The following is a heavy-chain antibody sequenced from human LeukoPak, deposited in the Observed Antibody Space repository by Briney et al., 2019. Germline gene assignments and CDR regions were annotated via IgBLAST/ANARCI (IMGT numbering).Heavy chain of an antibody. D-gene: IGHD3-10*01. CDR3: ARIRYGSGNSHCYMDV. J-gene: IGHJ6*03. Sequence: GGSLRLSCAASGFTFSSYWMSWVRQAPGKGLEWVANIKQDGSEKYYVDSVKGRFTISRDNAKNSLYLQMNSLRAEDTAVYYCARIRYGSGNSHCYMDVWGKGTTVTVSS. CDR1: GFTFSSYW. CDR2: IKQDGSEK. V-gene: IGHV3-7*01.